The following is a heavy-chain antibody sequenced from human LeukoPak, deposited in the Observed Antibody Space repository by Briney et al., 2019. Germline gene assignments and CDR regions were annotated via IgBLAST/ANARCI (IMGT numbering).Heavy chain of an antibody. CDR2: ISSGSSHI. V-gene: IGHV3-21*01. J-gene: IGHJ4*02. CDR3: ARDFRTQLDGYSPPYHFDY. CDR1: GFTFSSHS. D-gene: IGHD5-24*01. Sequence: GGSLRLSCAASGFTFSSHSMTWVRRSPGKGLEWVSSISSGSSHIYYADSMKGRFTISRDNAKNSLFLQMNSLTAEDTAVYYCARDFRTQLDGYSPPYHFDYWGQGALVTVSS.